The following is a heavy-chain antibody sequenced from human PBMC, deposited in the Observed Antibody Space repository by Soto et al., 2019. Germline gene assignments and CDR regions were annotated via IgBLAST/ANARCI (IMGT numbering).Heavy chain of an antibody. CDR2: IHHSGST. V-gene: IGHV4-4*02. CDR1: GDAISSNNW. CDR3: ATFRSGYYQPDAFDI. D-gene: IGHD3-22*01. J-gene: IGHJ3*02. Sequence: QVHLQESGPGLVKPSGTLSLTCAVSGDAISSNNWWTWVRQPPGKGPEWIGEIHHSGSTNYNPSRKSRVTISIDKSKNQFSLNLSSVTAADTAMYYCATFRSGYYQPDAFDIWGQGTMVTVSS.